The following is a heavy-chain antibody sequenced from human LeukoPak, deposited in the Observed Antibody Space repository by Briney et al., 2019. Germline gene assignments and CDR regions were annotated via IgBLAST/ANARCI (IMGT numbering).Heavy chain of an antibody. CDR1: GFTFSDHY. CDR3: ASGPTVTTEEDDYYYYYGMDV. Sequence: GGSLRLSCAASGFTFSDHYMDWVRQAPGKGLEWVGRTRNKANSYTTEYAASVKGRFTISRDDSKNSLYLQMNSLKTEDTAVYYCASGPTVTTEEDDYYYYYGMDVWGQGTTVTVSS. J-gene: IGHJ6*02. CDR2: TRNKANSYTT. D-gene: IGHD4-11*01. V-gene: IGHV3-72*01.